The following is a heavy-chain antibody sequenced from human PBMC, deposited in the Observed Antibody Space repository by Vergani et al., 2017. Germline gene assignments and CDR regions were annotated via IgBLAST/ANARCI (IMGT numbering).Heavy chain of an antibody. Sequence: EVQLVESGGGLVQPGGSLRLSCAASGFTFSSYSINWVRQAPGKGLEWVSYISSSCSTIYYADSVKGRFTISRDNAKNSLYLQMNSLRAEDTAVYYCAREKYYYDSSGYYDYWGQGTLVTVSS. D-gene: IGHD3-22*01. CDR2: ISSSCSTI. V-gene: IGHV3-48*01. CDR1: GFTFSSYS. J-gene: IGHJ4*02. CDR3: AREKYYYDSSGYYDY.